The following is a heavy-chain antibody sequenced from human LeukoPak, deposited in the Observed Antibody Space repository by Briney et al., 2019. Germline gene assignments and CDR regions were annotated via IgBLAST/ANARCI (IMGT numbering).Heavy chain of an antibody. D-gene: IGHD3-16*01. V-gene: IGHV3-23*01. Sequence: GGSLRLSCAASGFTFSSYWMTWVRQAPGKGLEWVSAISGSGGSTYYADSVKGRFTISRDNSKNTLYLQMNSLRAEDTAVYYCAIPARGLRFPFDYWGQGTLVTVSS. CDR2: ISGSGGST. CDR3: AIPARGLRFPFDY. CDR1: GFTFSSYW. J-gene: IGHJ4*02.